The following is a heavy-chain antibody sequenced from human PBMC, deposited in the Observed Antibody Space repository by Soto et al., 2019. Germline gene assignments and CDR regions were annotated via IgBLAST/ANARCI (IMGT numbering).Heavy chain of an antibody. Sequence: GGSLRLSCAASGFTFSSYAMHWVRQAPGKGLEWVAVISYDGSNKYYADSVKGRFTISRDNSKNTLYLQMNSLRAEDTAVYYCERDYTLIGSYFDYYYYYGMDVWGQGTTVTVSS. CDR3: ERDYTLIGSYFDYYYYYGMDV. D-gene: IGHD1-26*01. CDR2: ISYDGSNK. V-gene: IGHV3-30-3*01. J-gene: IGHJ6*02. CDR1: GFTFSSYA.